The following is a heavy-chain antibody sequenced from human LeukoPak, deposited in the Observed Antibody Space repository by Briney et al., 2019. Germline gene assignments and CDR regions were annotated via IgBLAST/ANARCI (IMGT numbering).Heavy chain of an antibody. CDR2: ITNDEDT. V-gene: IGHV3-23*01. D-gene: IGHD1-1*01. Sequence: PGGSLRLSCVASGFPFRGYAMTWVRQTPGKGLESVSVITNDEDTYYADSVKGRFTISRDNSQNTVFLQMNSLRVEDTAVYYCAKVDYWSPENYFDSWGQGTLVTVS. CDR1: GFPFRGYA. CDR3: AKVDYWSPENYFDS. J-gene: IGHJ4*02.